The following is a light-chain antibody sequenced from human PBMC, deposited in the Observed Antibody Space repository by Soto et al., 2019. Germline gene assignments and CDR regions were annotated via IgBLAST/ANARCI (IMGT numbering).Light chain of an antibody. CDR1: QSVSSY. CDR3: QHYVEGTPIT. CDR2: DAS. J-gene: IGKJ1*01. V-gene: IGKV3-11*01. Sequence: EIVLTQSPATLSLSPGERATLSCRASQSVSSYLAWYQQKPGQAPRLLIYDASNRATGIPARFSGSGSGTDFTLTISRLEPDDFALYYCQHYVEGTPITFGQGTKVDI.